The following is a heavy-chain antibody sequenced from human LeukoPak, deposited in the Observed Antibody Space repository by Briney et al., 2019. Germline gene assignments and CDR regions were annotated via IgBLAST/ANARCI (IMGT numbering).Heavy chain of an antibody. J-gene: IGHJ5*02. CDR1: GFTFSSYA. CDR2: ISYDGSNK. V-gene: IGHV3-30*04. D-gene: IGHD5-12*01. Sequence: GGSLRLSCAASGFTFSSYAMHWVRQAPGKGLEWVAVISYDGSNKYYADSVKGRFTISRDNSKNTLYLQMNSLRAEDTAVYYRARDSGATIIVGWFDPWGQGTLVTVSS. CDR3: ARDSGATIIVGWFDP.